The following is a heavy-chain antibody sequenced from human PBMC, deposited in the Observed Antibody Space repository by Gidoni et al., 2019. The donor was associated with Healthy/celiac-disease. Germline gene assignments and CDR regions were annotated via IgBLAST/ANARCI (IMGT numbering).Heavy chain of an antibody. CDR3: VKDHSYDYVWGSYRNNYFDS. V-gene: IGHV3-9*01. CDR1: GFTFRDGA. D-gene: IGHD3-16*02. J-gene: IGHJ4*02. CDR2: ISWNSGSV. Sequence: EVQLVESGGGLVQPRRSLRRSCAASGFTFRDGALHWVRQEPGKGLEWVSGISWNSGSVGYADSVKGRFTISRDNAKNSLYLEMNNLRAEDTALYYCVKDHSYDYVWGSYRNNYFDSWGQGTLVTVSS.